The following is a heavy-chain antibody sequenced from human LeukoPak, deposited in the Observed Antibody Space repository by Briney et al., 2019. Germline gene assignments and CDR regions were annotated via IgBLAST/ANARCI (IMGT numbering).Heavy chain of an antibody. Sequence: SVKVSCKASGGTFSSYAISWVRQAPGQGLEWMGRVIPIFGTANYAQKFQGRVTITTDESTSTAYMELSSLRSEDTAVYYCARAVPGDAFDIWGQGTMITVSS. CDR2: VIPIFGTA. V-gene: IGHV1-69*05. J-gene: IGHJ3*02. CDR3: ARAVPGDAFDI. D-gene: IGHD1-14*01. CDR1: GGTFSSYA.